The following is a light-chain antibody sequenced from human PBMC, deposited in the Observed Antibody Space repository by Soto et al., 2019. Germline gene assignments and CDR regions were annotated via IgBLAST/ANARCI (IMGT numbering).Light chain of an antibody. CDR3: CSYAGGFYV. CDR1: SSDVGGYNY. Sequence: QSVLTQPRSVSGSPGQSVAISCTGTSSDVGGYNYVSWYQQHPGKVPKLIIFDVYKRPSGVPDRFSGSKSGSTASLTISGLQADDEAAYYCCSYAGGFYVVGTGTKVTVL. V-gene: IGLV2-11*01. J-gene: IGLJ1*01. CDR2: DVY.